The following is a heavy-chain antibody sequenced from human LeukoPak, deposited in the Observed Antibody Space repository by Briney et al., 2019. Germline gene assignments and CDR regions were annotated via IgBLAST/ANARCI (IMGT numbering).Heavy chain of an antibody. CDR2: IYSRGST. Sequence: GGSLRLFCAASGFTVSSNYMSWVRQAPGKGLEGGLVIYSRGSTYYADSVKGRFTISRDNSKNTRYLQMNSRRAEDTAVYYCARPLTYYDFWSGYHSVGYMDVWGKGTTVTVSS. CDR3: ARPLTYYDFWSGYHSVGYMDV. V-gene: IGHV3-66*02. J-gene: IGHJ6*03. D-gene: IGHD3-3*01. CDR1: GFTVSSNY.